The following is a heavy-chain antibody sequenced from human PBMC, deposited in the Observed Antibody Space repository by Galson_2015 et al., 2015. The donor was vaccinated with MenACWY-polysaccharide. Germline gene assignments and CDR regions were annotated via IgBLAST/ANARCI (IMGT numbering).Heavy chain of an antibody. D-gene: IGHD3-22*01. CDR3: AHRPVYDTTGRAFDI. Sequence: PALVKPTRTLTLTCTFSGFSLSTSGVGVGWIRQPPGKALEWLGMIYWDDDKRYSPSLRSRLTITKDTAKNQVVLTMTNMDPVDTATYYCAHRPVYDTTGRAFDIWGLGTMVTVSS. V-gene: IGHV2-5*02. J-gene: IGHJ3*02. CDR2: IYWDDDK. CDR1: GFSLSTSGVG.